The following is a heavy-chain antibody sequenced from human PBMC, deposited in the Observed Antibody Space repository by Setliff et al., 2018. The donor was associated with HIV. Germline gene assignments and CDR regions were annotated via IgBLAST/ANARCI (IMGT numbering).Heavy chain of an antibody. Sequence: NPSETLSLTCTVSGGSINSGNYWSWVRQPPGKGLEWMGYMFASGATNYNPSLKSRVTISVDTSKNQFSLTLKSVTAADTAIYYCARHRYYRYDSGGKGNFDYWGQGTLVTVSS. J-gene: IGHJ4*02. CDR3: ARHRYYRYDSGGKGNFDY. D-gene: IGHD3-22*01. CDR2: MFASGAT. V-gene: IGHV4-4*09. CDR1: GGSINSGNY.